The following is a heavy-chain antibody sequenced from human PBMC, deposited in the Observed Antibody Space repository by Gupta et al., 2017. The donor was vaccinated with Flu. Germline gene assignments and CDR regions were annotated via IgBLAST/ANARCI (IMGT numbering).Heavy chain of an antibody. Sequence: QVTLKESGPVLVKPTDTLTLTCTASGFSPSNTRMGVCWIRQPPGKALEWLAHIFSNEEKSYSTSLKSRLTDSKDSSKSQVVLTMTNMEPEDTATYYCARTGRGSISYYFYIDVWGKGTTVTVSS. CDR3: ARTGRGSISYYFYIDV. CDR2: IFSNEEK. V-gene: IGHV2-26*01. CDR1: GFSPSNTRMG. D-gene: IGHD2-15*01. J-gene: IGHJ6*03.